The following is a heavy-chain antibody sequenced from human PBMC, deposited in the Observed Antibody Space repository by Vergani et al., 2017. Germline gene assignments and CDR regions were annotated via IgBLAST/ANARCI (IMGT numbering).Heavy chain of an antibody. D-gene: IGHD3-10*01. J-gene: IGHJ4*02. V-gene: IGHV4-34*01. CDR2: INHSGST. CDR1: GGSFSGYY. Sequence: QVQLQQWGAGLLKPSETLSLTCAVYGGSFSGYYWSWIRQPPGKGLEWIGEINHSGSTNYNPSLKSRVTISVDTSKNQLSLKLSSVTAADTAVYYCARGLWVDYWGQGTLVTVSS. CDR3: ARGLWVDY.